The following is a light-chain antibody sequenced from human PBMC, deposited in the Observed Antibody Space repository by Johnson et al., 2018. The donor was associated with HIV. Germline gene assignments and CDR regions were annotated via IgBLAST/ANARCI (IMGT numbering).Light chain of an antibody. Sequence: QSVLTQPPSVSAAPGQKVTISCSGSSSNIGNNYVSWYQQLPGTAPKLLIYENNKRPSGIPDRFSGSKSGTSATLDITGLQTGDGADYYCGTWDSSLSASYVFGTGTKVTVL. CDR2: ENN. CDR3: GTWDSSLSASYV. V-gene: IGLV1-51*02. J-gene: IGLJ1*01. CDR1: SSNIGNNY.